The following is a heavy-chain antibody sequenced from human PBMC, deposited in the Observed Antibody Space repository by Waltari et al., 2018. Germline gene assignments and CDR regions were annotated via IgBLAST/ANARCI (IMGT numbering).Heavy chain of an antibody. Sequence: QPQLVQSGAEVNTHGASVTVPCKASGYTFTSDGTSCVRQAPGQGLEWMGWISAYNGNTNYAQQLQSRVTITTDTSTSTAYMGRRSLRPDDTAVYYCARLRGGPTPFDSWGQGTLVTVSS. D-gene: IGHD1-26*01. J-gene: IGHJ4*02. CDR1: GYTFTSDG. CDR3: ARLRGGPTPFDS. V-gene: IGHV1-18*01. CDR2: ISAYNGNT.